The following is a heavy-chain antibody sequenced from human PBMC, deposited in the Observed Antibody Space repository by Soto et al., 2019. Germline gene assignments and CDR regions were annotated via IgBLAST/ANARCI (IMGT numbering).Heavy chain of an antibody. J-gene: IGHJ4*02. V-gene: IGHV1-46*03. CDR3: ARDGVGMDQQLALLFDY. CDR1: GYTFTSYY. Sequence: ASVKVSCKASGYTFTSYYMHWVRQAPGQGLEWMGIINPSGGSTSYAQKFQGRVTMTRDTSTSTVYMELSSLRSEDTAVYYCARDGVGMDQQLALLFDYWGQGTLVTVSS. D-gene: IGHD6-13*01. CDR2: INPSGGST.